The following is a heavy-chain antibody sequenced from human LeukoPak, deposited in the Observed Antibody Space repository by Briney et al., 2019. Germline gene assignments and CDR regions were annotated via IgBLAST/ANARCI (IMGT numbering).Heavy chain of an antibody. V-gene: IGHV3-53*05. CDR2: IYSGGST. Sequence: PGGSLRLSCAASGFTVSSNYMSWVRQAPGKGLEWVSVIYSGGSTYYADSVKGRFTISRDNSKNTLSLQMNSLRPEDSAIYYCTRAPVISGPYGSGTYYLDVWGEGTTVTVSS. CDR3: TRAPVISGPYGSGTYYLDV. J-gene: IGHJ6*03. D-gene: IGHD3-10*01. CDR1: GFTVSSNY.